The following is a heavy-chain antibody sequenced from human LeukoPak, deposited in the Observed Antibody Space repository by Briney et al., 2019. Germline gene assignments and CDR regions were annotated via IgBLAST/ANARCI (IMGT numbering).Heavy chain of an antibody. CDR1: GFTFSSYG. V-gene: IGHV3-23*01. CDR3: AKHCSVTSKSFDY. CDR2: ISGSGGNT. J-gene: IGHJ4*02. Sequence: GGSLRLSCAASGFTFSSYGMHWVRKAPGKGLEWVSAISGSGGNTYYADSVTGRFTISRDNSKNTLYLQMNSLRAEDTAIYYCAKHCSVTSKSFDYWGQGTLVTVSS. D-gene: IGHD4-17*01.